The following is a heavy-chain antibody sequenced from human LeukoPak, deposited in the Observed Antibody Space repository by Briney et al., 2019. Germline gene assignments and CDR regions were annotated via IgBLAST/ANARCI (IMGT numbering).Heavy chain of an antibody. Sequence: GGSLRLSCSASGFTLRSFWMSWVRQAPGKGLEWVGNIKQDGNEKYYVDSVKGRFTISRDNAKNSLYLQMNSLRVEDTAVYYCATHLRYSFNIWGQGTMVTVSS. V-gene: IGHV3-7*01. J-gene: IGHJ3*02. CDR3: ATHLRYSFNI. CDR2: IKQDGNEK. D-gene: IGHD3-9*01. CDR1: GFTLRSFW.